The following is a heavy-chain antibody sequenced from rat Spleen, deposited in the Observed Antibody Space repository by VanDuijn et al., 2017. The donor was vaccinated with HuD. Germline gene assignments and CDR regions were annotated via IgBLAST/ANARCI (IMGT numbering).Heavy chain of an antibody. D-gene: IGHD1-12*03. CDR1: GFTFSNYD. CDR3: TRGSYYYDGYYHGGYVMYA. J-gene: IGHJ4*01. V-gene: IGHV5S23*01. CDR2: ITNTGGST. Sequence: EVQLVESGGGLVQPGRSLKLSCAASGFTFSNYDMAWVRQAPTKGLEWVASITNTGGSTYYPDSVKGRFTISRDNAKSTLYLQMNSLRSEDTATYYCTRGSYYYDGYYHGGYVMYAWGQGASVTVSS.